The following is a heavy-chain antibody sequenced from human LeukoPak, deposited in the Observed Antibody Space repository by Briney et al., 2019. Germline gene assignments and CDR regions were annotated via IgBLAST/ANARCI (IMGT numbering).Heavy chain of an antibody. CDR3: AKDLWLGGGAFDS. CDR1: GFTFKNSA. J-gene: IGHJ4*01. Sequence: GGSLRLSCAASGFTFKNSAMSWVRQAPGRGLEWVSTISGSRDNSYYADSVKGRFTISRDFSQNTLYLEMNSLTADDTALYYCAKDLWLGGGAFDSWGQGTLVTVSS. CDR2: ISGSRDNS. V-gene: IGHV3-23*01. D-gene: IGHD3-10*01.